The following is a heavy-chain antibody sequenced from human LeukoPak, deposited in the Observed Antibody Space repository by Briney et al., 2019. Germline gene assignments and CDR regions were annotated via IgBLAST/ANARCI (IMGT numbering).Heavy chain of an antibody. Sequence: SETLSLTCAVYGGSFSGYYWSWIRQPPGKGLEWIGYIYYSGSTNYNPSLKSRVTISVDTSKNQFSLKLSSVTAADTAVYYCARRHWGPIDYWGQGTLVTVSS. V-gene: IGHV4-59*08. D-gene: IGHD7-27*01. J-gene: IGHJ4*02. CDR2: IYYSGST. CDR3: ARRHWGPIDY. CDR1: GGSFSGYY.